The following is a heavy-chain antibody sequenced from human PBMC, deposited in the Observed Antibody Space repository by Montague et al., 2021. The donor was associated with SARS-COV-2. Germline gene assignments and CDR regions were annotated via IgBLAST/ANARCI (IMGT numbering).Heavy chain of an antibody. J-gene: IGHJ4*02. CDR1: GFSLSTSGMC. V-gene: IGHV2-70*11. D-gene: IGHD4-17*01. Sequence: PALVKPTQTLTLTCTFSGFSLSTSGMCVSWIRQPPGKALEWLARIDWDDDKYYSTSLKTRLPISKDTSKNQVVLTMTNMDPVDTATYYCARMTVTTALDYWGQGTLVTVSS. CDR2: IDWDDDK. CDR3: ARMTVTTALDY.